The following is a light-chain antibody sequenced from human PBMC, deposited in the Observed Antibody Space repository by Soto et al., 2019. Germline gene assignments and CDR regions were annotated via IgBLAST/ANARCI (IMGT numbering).Light chain of an antibody. Sequence: QSALTQPRSVSGSPGQSVTISCTGTSSDVGGYNYVSWFQQHPGKAPQLMIYDVSERPSGVPDRFSGSKSGNTASLTISGLQAEDEADYYCCSNAGNYGIFGEGTKLTVL. CDR3: CSNAGNYGI. CDR1: SSDVGGYNY. V-gene: IGLV2-11*01. J-gene: IGLJ2*01. CDR2: DVS.